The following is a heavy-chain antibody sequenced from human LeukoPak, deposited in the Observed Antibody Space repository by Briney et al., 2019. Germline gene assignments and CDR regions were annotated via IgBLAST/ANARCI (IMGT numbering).Heavy chain of an antibody. J-gene: IGHJ4*02. Sequence: GGSLRLSCAASGFTFNIYAMSWVRQAPGKGLEWVSTISGSGGSTYYADSVKGRFTISRDNSKDTLYLQMNNQRAEDTAVYYCAKDRYCSSGSCTFDYWGQGTLVTVSS. D-gene: IGHD2-15*01. V-gene: IGHV3-23*01. CDR2: ISGSGGST. CDR3: AKDRYCSSGSCTFDY. CDR1: GFTFNIYA.